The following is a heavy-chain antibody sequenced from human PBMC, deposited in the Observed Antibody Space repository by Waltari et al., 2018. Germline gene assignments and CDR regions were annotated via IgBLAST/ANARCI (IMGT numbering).Heavy chain of an antibody. CDR1: GFTFSSYA. D-gene: IGHD3-3*01. Sequence: EVQLLESGGGLVQPGGSLRLSCAASGFTFSSYAMSWVRQAPGKGLEWVSAISGSGGSTYYADSVKGRFTISRDNSKNTLYLQMNSLRAEDTAVYYCAKGSLRFKQPLYYYYYYYYMDVWGKGTTVTISS. J-gene: IGHJ6*03. V-gene: IGHV3-23*01. CDR2: ISGSGGST. CDR3: AKGSLRFKQPLYYYYYYYYMDV.